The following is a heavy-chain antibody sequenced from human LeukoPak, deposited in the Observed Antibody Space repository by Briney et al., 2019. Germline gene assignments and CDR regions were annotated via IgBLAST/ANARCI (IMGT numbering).Heavy chain of an antibody. D-gene: IGHD3-22*01. V-gene: IGHV3-53*01. CDR3: ARGGNYYDSSGYKVYAFDI. CDR1: GFTVSSTY. CDR2: IYSSGTT. Sequence: PGGSLRLPCAASGFTVSSTYMTWVRQAPGKGLEWVSTIYSSGTTYYADSVKGRFTISRDNSKNTLYLQMNSLRAEDTAVYYCARGGNYYDSSGYKVYAFDIWDQGTMVTVSS. J-gene: IGHJ3*02.